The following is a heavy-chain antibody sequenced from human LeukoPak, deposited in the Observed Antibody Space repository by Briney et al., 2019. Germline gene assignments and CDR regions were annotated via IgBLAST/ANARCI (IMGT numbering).Heavy chain of an antibody. CDR2: IIPIFGTA. J-gene: IGHJ6*03. CDR3: ARGVQSFQLYLPYYYYYMDV. Sequence: SVKVSCKASGGTFSSYAISWVRQAPGQGLEWMGGIIPIFGTANYAQKFQGRVTITTDESTSTAYMELSSLRSEDTAVYYCARGVQSFQLYLPYYYYYMDVWGKGTTVTVSS. D-gene: IGHD2-2*01. V-gene: IGHV1-69*05. CDR1: GGTFSSYA.